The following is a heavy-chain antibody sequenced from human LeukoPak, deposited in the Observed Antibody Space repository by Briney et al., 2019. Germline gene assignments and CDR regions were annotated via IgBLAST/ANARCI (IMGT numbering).Heavy chain of an antibody. V-gene: IGHV1-2*02. D-gene: IGHD4-17*01. CDR2: INPNSDDT. J-gene: IGHJ4*02. Sequence: APVKVSCKTSGYTFTGYYIYWVRQAPGQGLEWMGWINPNSDDTSYAQKFQGRVTMTRDTSVSTAYMELSRLSSDDTAVYYCARQDGDLDYWGQGTLVAVSS. CDR3: ARQDGDLDY. CDR1: GYTFTGYY.